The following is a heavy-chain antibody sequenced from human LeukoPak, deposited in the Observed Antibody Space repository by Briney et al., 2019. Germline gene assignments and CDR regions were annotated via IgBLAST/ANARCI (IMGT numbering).Heavy chain of an antibody. CDR2: ISAYNGNT. J-gene: IGHJ3*02. Sequence: ASVKVSCKASGYTFTGYYMHWVRQAPGQGLEWMGWISAYNGNTNYAQKLQGRVTMTTDTSTSTAYMELRSLRSDDTAVYYCARRSYDSSGYHDAFDIWGQGTMVTVSS. V-gene: IGHV1-18*04. CDR1: GYTFTGYY. CDR3: ARRSYDSSGYHDAFDI. D-gene: IGHD3-22*01.